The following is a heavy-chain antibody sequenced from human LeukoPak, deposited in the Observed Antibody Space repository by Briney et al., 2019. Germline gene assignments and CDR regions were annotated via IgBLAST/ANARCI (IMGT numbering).Heavy chain of an antibody. V-gene: IGHV3-23*01. CDR3: AKDLRARVVTAHYYFDY. CDR2: ISGSGGST. D-gene: IGHD2-21*02. Sequence: PGGSLRLSCAASGFTFSSYAMSWVRQAPGKGLEWVSAISGSGGSTYYADSVKGRFTISRDNSKNTLYLQMNSLRAEDTAVYYCAKDLRARVVTAHYYFDYWGQGTLVTVSS. CDR1: GFTFSSYA. J-gene: IGHJ4*02.